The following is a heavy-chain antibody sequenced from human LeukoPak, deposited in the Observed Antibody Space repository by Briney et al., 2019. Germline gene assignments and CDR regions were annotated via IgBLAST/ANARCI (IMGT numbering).Heavy chain of an antibody. J-gene: IGHJ4*02. CDR1: GFTFSSYE. CDR3: ARDSRENKYYDILTGYYSFDY. Sequence: GGSLRLSCAASGFTFSSYEMNWVRQAPGRGLEWVSSISSSSSYVYYADSVKGRFTISRDNAKNSLYLQVNSLRAEDTAVYYCARDSRENKYYDILTGYYSFDYWGQGTLVTVSS. CDR2: ISSSSSYV. V-gene: IGHV3-21*01. D-gene: IGHD3-9*01.